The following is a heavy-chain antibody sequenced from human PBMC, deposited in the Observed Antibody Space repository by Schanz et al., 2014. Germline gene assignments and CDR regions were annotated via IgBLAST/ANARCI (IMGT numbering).Heavy chain of an antibody. CDR2: ISGSGGST. V-gene: IGHV3-23*04. CDR3: FSMHYGNSVY. D-gene: IGHD3-3*02. Sequence: EVQLVESGGGLVQPGGSLRLSCATSGFTFSTYAMSWVRQAPGKGLEWVSGISGSGGSTYYADSVKGRFTISRDNSKNTPYLQMNSLQTDDTAVYYCFSMHYGNSVYWGQGTLVTVSS. J-gene: IGHJ4*02. CDR1: GFTFSTYA.